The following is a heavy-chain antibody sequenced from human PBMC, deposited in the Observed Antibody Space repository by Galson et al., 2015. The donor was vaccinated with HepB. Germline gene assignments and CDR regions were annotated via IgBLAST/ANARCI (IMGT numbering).Heavy chain of an antibody. V-gene: IGHV4-39*01. CDR2: IYYSGST. CDR3: ASRRGYAVYYYGMDV. D-gene: IGHD2-15*01. CDR1: GGSISSSSYY. Sequence: TLSLTCTVSGGSISSSSYYWGWIRQPPGKGLEWIGSIYYSGSTYYNPSLKRRVTISVDTSKNQFSLKLSSVTAADTAVYYCASRRGYAVYYYGMDVWGQGTTVTVSS. J-gene: IGHJ6*02.